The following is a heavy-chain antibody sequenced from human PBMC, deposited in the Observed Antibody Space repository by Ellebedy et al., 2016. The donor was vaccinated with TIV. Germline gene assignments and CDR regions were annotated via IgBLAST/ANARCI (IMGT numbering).Heavy chain of an antibody. D-gene: IGHD3-22*01. Sequence: AASVKVSCKASGYTFTSYYMHWVRQAAGQGLEWMGIINASGGSTGDAQKFQGRVTMTRDTSTSTVYMELSSLRSEDTAVYYCARGVNGDGGYYYMSYWGQGTLVTVSS. J-gene: IGHJ1*01. CDR1: GYTFTSYY. CDR2: INASGGST. CDR3: ARGVNGDGGYYYMSY. V-gene: IGHV1-46*01.